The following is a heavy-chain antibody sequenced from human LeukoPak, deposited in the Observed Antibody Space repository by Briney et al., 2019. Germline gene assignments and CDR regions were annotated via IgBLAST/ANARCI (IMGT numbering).Heavy chain of an antibody. J-gene: IGHJ4*02. CDR1: GFTFSSDG. V-gene: IGHV3-23*01. D-gene: IGHD1-26*01. CDR2: GSGSGGST. Sequence: GGSLRLSCAASGFTFSSDGMNWVRQAPGKGLEWVSAGSGSGGSTYYADSVKGRFTISRDNSKNTLYLQMNSLRAEDTAVYSCAKASGRWEPSPQPYDYWGQGTLVTVSS. CDR3: AKASGRWEPSPQPYDY.